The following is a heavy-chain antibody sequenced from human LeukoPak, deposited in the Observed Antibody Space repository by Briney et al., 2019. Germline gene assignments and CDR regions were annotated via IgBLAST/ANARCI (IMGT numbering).Heavy chain of an antibody. CDR1: GGSISSYY. Sequence: PSETLSLTCTVSGGSISSYYWSWIRQPPGKGLEWIGYIYYSGSTYHNPSLKSRVTISVDTSKNQFSLKLSSVTAADTAVYYCARAQLAYCGGDCPGGAFDIWGQGTMVTVSS. D-gene: IGHD2-21*02. V-gene: IGHV4-59*12. CDR3: ARAQLAYCGGDCPGGAFDI. J-gene: IGHJ3*02. CDR2: IYYSGST.